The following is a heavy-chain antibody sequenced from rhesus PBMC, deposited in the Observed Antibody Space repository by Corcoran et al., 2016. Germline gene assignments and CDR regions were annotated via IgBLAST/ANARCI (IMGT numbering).Heavy chain of an antibody. J-gene: IGHJ4*01. CDR1: GYSISSNY. D-gene: IGHD4-29*01. V-gene: IGHV4-165*01. CDR3: AREGTYGSSYYFDY. CDR2: IFGSSGST. Sequence: QVQLQESGPGLVKPSETLSLTCAVSGYSISSNYWSWIRHPPGKGLEWIGYIFGSSGSTYYNPSLNRRVTISTDTSKNQLSRKLNSVPAADTAVYYCAREGTYGSSYYFDYWGQGVLVTVSS.